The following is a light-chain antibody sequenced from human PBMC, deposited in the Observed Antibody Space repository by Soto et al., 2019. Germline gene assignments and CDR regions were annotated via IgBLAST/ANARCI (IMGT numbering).Light chain of an antibody. J-gene: IGLJ1*01. CDR1: SSDVGGYNY. CDR2: EVS. CDR3: QSYDSSLIGSFD. Sequence: QSVLTQPPSASGSPGQSVTISCTGTSSDVGGYNYVSWYQQHPDKAPKLMIYEVSKRPSGVPDRFSGSKSGNTASLTISGLQAEDETVYYCQSYDSSLIGSFDFGTGTKVT. V-gene: IGLV2-8*01.